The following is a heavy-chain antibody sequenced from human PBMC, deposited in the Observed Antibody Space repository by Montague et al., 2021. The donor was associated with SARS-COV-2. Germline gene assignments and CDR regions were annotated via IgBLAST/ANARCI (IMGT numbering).Heavy chain of an antibody. D-gene: IGHD6-19*01. Sequence: SETLSLTCTVSGGSISNYYWTWTRQPAGKGLEWIGRLYTSGSTTYNPSLKSRVTMSVDTSKNQFSLNVTSVTAADTAIYYCARESGYSSGWRYYYGMDVWGQGTTVTVS. J-gene: IGHJ6*02. CDR1: GGSISNYY. V-gene: IGHV4-4*07. CDR3: ARESGYSSGWRYYYGMDV. CDR2: LYTSGST.